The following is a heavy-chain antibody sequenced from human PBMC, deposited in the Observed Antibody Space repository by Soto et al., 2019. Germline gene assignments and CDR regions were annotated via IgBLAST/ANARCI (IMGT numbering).Heavy chain of an antibody. CDR2: IYYSGST. V-gene: IGHV4-31*03. CDR3: ARPETTDDAFDI. Sequence: SETLSITCTVSGGSISSGGYYWSWIRQHPGKGLEWIGYIYYSGSTYYNPSLKSRVTISVDTSKNQFSLKLSSVTAADTAVYYCARPETTDDAFDIWGQGTTVTVSS. J-gene: IGHJ3*02. D-gene: IGHD1-7*01. CDR1: GGSISSGGYY.